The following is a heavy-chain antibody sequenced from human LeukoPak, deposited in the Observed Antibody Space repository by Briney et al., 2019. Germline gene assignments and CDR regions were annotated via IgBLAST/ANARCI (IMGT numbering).Heavy chain of an antibody. V-gene: IGHV3-48*03. CDR1: GFTSSSYE. CDR2: ISSSGSTI. CDR3: ARDSEQWLVMSGYFDY. J-gene: IGHJ4*02. Sequence: HPGGSLRLSCAASGFTSSSYEMNWVRQAPGKGLEWVSYISSSGSTIYYADSVKGRFTISRDNAKNSLYLQMNSLRAEDTAVYYCARDSEQWLVMSGYFDYWGQGTLVTVSS. D-gene: IGHD6-19*01.